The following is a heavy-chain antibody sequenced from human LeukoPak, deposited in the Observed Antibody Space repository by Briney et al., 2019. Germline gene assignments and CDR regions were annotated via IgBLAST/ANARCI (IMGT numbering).Heavy chain of an antibody. CDR3: AREPAAGGDDYYYMDV. Sequence: GGSLRLSCAASGFTFSSYSMNWVRQAPGKGLEWVSYISSSSNSIYYADSVKGRFTISRDNAKNLLYLQMNSLRAEDTAVYYCAREPAAGGDDYYYMDVWGKGTTVTVSS. CDR1: GFTFSSYS. V-gene: IGHV3-48*01. CDR2: ISSSSNSI. D-gene: IGHD6-13*01. J-gene: IGHJ6*03.